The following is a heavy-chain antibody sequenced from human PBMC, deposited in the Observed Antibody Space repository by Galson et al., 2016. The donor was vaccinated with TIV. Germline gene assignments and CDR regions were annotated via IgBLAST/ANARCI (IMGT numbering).Heavy chain of an antibody. J-gene: IGHJ6*02. CDR3: TKVPSSGFSYCYGLDV. Sequence: AASGFTFSIFAMTWVRQAPGMGLEWVSAISGGGGSTYYADSVKGRFTISRDNSKNTLFLQMNSLRAEDTAVYYCTKVPSSGFSYCYGLDVWGQGTTVTVSS. CDR1: GFTFSIFA. CDR2: ISGGGGST. V-gene: IGHV3-23*01. D-gene: IGHD3-22*01.